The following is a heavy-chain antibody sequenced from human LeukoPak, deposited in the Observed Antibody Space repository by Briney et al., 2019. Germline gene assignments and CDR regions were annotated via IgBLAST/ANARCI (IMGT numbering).Heavy chain of an antibody. CDR3: ARVSVVVPAALSHFDY. J-gene: IGHJ4*02. V-gene: IGHV1-2*02. Sequence: ASVKVSCKASGYTFTGYYMHWVRQAPGQGLEWMGWINPNSGGTNYAQKFQGRVTMTRDTSISTAYMELSRLRSDDTAVYYCARVSVVVPAALSHFDYWGQGTLVTVSS. CDR1: GYTFTGYY. CDR2: INPNSGGT. D-gene: IGHD2-2*01.